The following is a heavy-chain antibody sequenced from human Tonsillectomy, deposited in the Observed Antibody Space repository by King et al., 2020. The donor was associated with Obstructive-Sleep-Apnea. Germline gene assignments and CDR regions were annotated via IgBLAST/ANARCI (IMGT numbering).Heavy chain of an antibody. V-gene: IGHV3-48*04. CDR1: GFTFSSYS. J-gene: IGHJ4*02. CDR2: ISSSSSTI. D-gene: IGHD6-6*01. Sequence: VQLVESGGGLVQPGGSLRLSCAASGFTFSSYSMNWVRQAPGKGLEWVSYISSSSSTIYYADSVKGRFTISRDNAKNSLYLQMNSLRAEDTAGYYCARGIHLDSSSSDFDYWGQGTLVTVSS. CDR3: ARGIHLDSSSSDFDY.